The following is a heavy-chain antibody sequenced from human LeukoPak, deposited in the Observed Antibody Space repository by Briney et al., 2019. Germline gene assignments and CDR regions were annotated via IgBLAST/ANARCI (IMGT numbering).Heavy chain of an antibody. J-gene: IGHJ3*02. V-gene: IGHV4-4*07. CDR2: IYTSGST. CDR3: ARQGGSWAFDI. Sequence: PSETLSLTCTVSGGSISNYYWSWVRQPAGKGLEWIGRIYTSGSTNYNPSLKSRVTMSVDTSKNQFSLKLNSMTAADTAVYHCARQGGSWAFDIWGQGTMVTVSS. D-gene: IGHD1-26*01. CDR1: GGSISNYY.